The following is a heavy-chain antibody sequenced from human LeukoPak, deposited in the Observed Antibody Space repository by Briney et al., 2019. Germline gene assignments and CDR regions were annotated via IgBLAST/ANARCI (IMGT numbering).Heavy chain of an antibody. Sequence: GGSLRLSCAASGFTFIYYSMTWVRQAPGKGLEWISYISSSGRTIYYADSVKGRFTISRDNAKNSVYLQMNSLSVEDTAVYYCARDRARATEGPELDYWGQGTLVTVSS. D-gene: IGHD1-26*01. CDR1: GFTFIYYS. CDR2: ISSSGRTI. CDR3: ARDRARATEGPELDY. J-gene: IGHJ4*02. V-gene: IGHV3-48*04.